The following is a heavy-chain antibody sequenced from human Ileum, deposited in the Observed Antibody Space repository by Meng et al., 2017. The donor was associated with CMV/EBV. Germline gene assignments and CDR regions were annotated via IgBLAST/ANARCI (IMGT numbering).Heavy chain of an antibody. Sequence: GYSFTGHHIYWVRQAPGQGLEWMGWINPNSGGTGYAQKFQGWVTLTRDTSISTAYMELSSLTSGDTAVYYCARGYCGSGSCYDYFDYWGQGTLVTVSS. J-gene: IGHJ4*02. V-gene: IGHV1-2*04. CDR3: ARGYCGSGSCYDYFDY. D-gene: IGHD2-2*01. CDR1: GYSFTGHH. CDR2: INPNSGGT.